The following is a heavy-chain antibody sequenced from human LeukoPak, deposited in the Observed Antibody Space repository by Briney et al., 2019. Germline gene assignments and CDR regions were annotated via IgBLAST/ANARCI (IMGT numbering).Heavy chain of an antibody. J-gene: IGHJ4*02. Sequence: SQTLSLTCALSGDCVSSTSAAWNWIRQSPSSGLELLGRTFYRSKWGNNFALSVKRRITINADTSKNQISLQLSSVTPEDTAVYYCARGTGASGFEFWGQGSLVTVSS. CDR2: TFYRSKWGN. CDR1: GDCVSSTSAA. CDR3: ARGTGASGFEF. V-gene: IGHV6-1*01. D-gene: IGHD6-13*01.